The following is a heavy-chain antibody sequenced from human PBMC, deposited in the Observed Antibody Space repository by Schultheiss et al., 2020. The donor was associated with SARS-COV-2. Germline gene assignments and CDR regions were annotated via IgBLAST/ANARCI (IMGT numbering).Heavy chain of an antibody. V-gene: IGHV1-2*02. Sequence: ASVKVSCKASGYTFLNYGISWVRQAPGQGLEWMGWINPNSGGTNYAQKFQGRVTMTRDTSISTAYMELSRLRSDDTAVYYCARRPLTSAWPFQHWGQGTLVTVSS. CDR1: GYTFLNYG. J-gene: IGHJ1*01. CDR3: ARRPLTSAWPFQH. D-gene: IGHD6-19*01. CDR2: INPNSGGT.